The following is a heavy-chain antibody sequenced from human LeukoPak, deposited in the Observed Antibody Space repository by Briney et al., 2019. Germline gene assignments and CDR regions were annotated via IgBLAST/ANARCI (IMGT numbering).Heavy chain of an antibody. CDR2: INPNSGGT. CDR3: ARAVLVGARLRRQYYFDY. V-gene: IGHV1-2*04. CDR1: GYTFTGYY. J-gene: IGHJ4*02. Sequence: ASVKVSCKASGYTFTGYYMHWVRQAPGQGLEWMGWINPNSGGTNYAQKFQGWDTMTRDTSISTAYMELSRLRSDDTAVYYCARAVLVGARLRRQYYFDYWGQGTLVTVSS. D-gene: IGHD1-26*01.